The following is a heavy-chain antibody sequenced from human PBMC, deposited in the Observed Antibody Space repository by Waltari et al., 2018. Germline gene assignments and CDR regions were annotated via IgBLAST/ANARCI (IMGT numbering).Heavy chain of an antibody. J-gene: IGHJ6*02. Sequence: EVQLVESGGGLVKPGGSLRLSCAASGFTFSSYSMNWVRQAPGKGLEWGSSISSSSSYIYYADSVKGRFTISRDNAKNSLYLQMNSLRAEDTAVYYCARVHNWNLTPALWYYYYGMDVWGQGTTVTVSS. V-gene: IGHV3-21*01. CDR1: GFTFSSYS. CDR3: ARVHNWNLTPALWYYYYGMDV. D-gene: IGHD1-20*01. CDR2: ISSSSSYI.